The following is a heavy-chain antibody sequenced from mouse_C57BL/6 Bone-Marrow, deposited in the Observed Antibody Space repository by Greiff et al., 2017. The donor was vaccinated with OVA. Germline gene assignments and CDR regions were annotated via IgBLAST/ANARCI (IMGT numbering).Heavy chain of an antibody. V-gene: IGHV1-52*01. CDR1: GYTFTSYW. Sequence: QVQLQQPGAELVRPGSSVKLSCKASGYTFTSYWMPWVKQRPIQGLEWIGNIDPSDSETHYNQKFKDKATLTVDKSSSTAYMQLSSLTSEDSAVYYCARRGVIITTVVDWYFDVWGTGTTVTVSS. J-gene: IGHJ1*03. CDR2: IDPSDSET. CDR3: ARRGVIITTVVDWYFDV. D-gene: IGHD1-1*01.